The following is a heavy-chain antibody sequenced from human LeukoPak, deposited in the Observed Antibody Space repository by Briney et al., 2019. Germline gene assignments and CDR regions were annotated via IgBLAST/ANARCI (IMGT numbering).Heavy chain of an antibody. J-gene: IGHJ3*02. D-gene: IGHD2/OR15-2a*01. CDR3: ARDLSPSGAFDI. CDR2: IIPIFGTA. V-gene: IGHV1-69*13. Sequence: SAKVSCKASGGTFSSYAISWVRQAPGQGLEWMGGIIPIFGTANYAQKFQGRVTITADESTSTAYMELSSLRSEDTAVYYCARDLSPSGAFDIWGQGTMATVSS. CDR1: GGTFSSYA.